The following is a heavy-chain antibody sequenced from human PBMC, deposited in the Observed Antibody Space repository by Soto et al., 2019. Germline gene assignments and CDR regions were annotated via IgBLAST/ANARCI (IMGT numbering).Heavy chain of an antibody. CDR1: GDSVSSDITS. D-gene: IGHD3-10*01. Sequence: QGPLQQSGPGLVKPSQTLSLTCAISGDSVSSDITSWNWIRQSPSRDLEWLGRTYYRSKWFHDYAASVKSRITINPDTSKNQFSLELNSMTPEDTAVYYCARGNALDVWGQGTVVTVSS. CDR2: TYYRSKWFH. J-gene: IGHJ3*01. CDR3: ARGNALDV. V-gene: IGHV6-1*01.